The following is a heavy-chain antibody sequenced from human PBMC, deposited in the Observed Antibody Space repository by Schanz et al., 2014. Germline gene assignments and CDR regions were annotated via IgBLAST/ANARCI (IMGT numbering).Heavy chain of an antibody. V-gene: IGHV3-30*02. CDR3: AKAPYADYGYFHH. J-gene: IGHJ4*02. CDR2: IRNDGNNK. CDR1: GFTFSFSG. D-gene: IGHD4-17*01. Sequence: QVQLVESGGGVAQPGGSLRLSCAASGFTFSFSGMQWVRQAPGKGLEWVAFIRNDGNNKYYADSVKGRFTISRDNSKNTLYLQMSSLRGEDTAVYYCAKAPYADYGYFHHWGQGTLVTVSS.